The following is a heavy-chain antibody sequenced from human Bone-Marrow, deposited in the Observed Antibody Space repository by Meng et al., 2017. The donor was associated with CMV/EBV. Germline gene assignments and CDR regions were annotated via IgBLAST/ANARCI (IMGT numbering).Heavy chain of an antibody. V-gene: IGHV3-30*02. D-gene: IGHD6-13*01. CDR1: GFTFSSFA. Sequence: GGSLRLSCAASGFTFSSFAMHWVRQAPGKGLEWVASIDYEGVETYYIDSVKGRFSVSRDNSKNTLFLQMNSLTTADTSVYYCANSRYSSSWYDFWGQGTLVTVSS. CDR3: ANSRYSSSWYDF. CDR2: IDYEGVET. J-gene: IGHJ5*01.